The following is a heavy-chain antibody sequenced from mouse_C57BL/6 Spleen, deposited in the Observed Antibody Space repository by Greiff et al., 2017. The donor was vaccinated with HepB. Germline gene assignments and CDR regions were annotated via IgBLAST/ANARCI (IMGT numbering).Heavy chain of an antibody. CDR3: ARRANWDVGFAY. CDR2: IYWDDDK. J-gene: IGHJ3*01. V-gene: IGHV8-12*01. Sequence: QVTLKECGPGILQSSQTLSLTCSFSGFSLSTSGMGVSWIRQPSGKGLEWLAHIYWDDDKRYNPSLKSRLTISKDTSRNQVFLKITSVDTADTATYYCARRANWDVGFAYWGQGTLVTVSA. D-gene: IGHD4-1*01. CDR1: GFSLSTSGMG.